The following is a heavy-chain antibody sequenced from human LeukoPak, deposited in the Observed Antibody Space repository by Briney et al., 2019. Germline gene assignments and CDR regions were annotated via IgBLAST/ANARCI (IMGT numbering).Heavy chain of an antibody. CDR3: ARGLWFGDENPPYFDY. J-gene: IGHJ4*02. CDR1: GGSFSGYY. D-gene: IGHD3-10*01. V-gene: IGHV4-34*01. CDR2: INPSGST. Sequence: PSETLSLTCAVYGGSFSGYYWSWIRQPPGKGLEWIGEINPSGSTNYNPSLKSRVTISVDTSKNQFSLKLNSVTAADTAVYYCARGLWFGDENPPYFDYWGQGALVTVSS.